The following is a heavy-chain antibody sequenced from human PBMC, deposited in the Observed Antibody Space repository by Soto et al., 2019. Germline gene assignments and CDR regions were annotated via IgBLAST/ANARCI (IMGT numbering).Heavy chain of an antibody. CDR2: ITPNSGGT. J-gene: IGHJ3*02. CDR1: GYTFTGYY. V-gene: IGHV1-2*02. D-gene: IGHD2-15*01. Sequence: ASVKVSCKASGYTFTGYYMHWVRQAPGQGLEWMGWITPNSGGTNYAQKFQGRVTMTRDTSISTAYMELSRLRSDDTAVYYCARGYCSGGSCYHAFDIWGQGTTVTVS. CDR3: ARGYCSGGSCYHAFDI.